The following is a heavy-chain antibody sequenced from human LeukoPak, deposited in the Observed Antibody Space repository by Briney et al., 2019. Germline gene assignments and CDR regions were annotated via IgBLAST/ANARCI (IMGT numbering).Heavy chain of an antibody. Sequence: SETLSLTCTVSGGSISSYYWSWIRQPPGKGLEWIGYIYYSGSTNYNLSLKSRVTISVDTSKNQFSLKLSSVTAADTAVYYCARDVSGKSQYSSSWYYFDYWGQGTLVTVSS. V-gene: IGHV4-59*01. CDR3: ARDVSGKSQYSSSWYYFDY. D-gene: IGHD6-13*01. J-gene: IGHJ4*02. CDR1: GGSISSYY. CDR2: IYYSGST.